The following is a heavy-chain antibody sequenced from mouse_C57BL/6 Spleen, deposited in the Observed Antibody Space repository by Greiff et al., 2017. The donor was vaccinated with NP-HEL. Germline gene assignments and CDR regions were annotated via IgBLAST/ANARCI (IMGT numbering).Heavy chain of an antibody. Sequence: EVQLQQSGPELVKPGASVKIPCKASGYTFTDYNMDWVKQSHGKSLEWIGDINPNNGGTIYNQKFKGKATLTVDKSSSTAYMELRSLTSEDTAVYYCARSTVVAYYFDYWGQGTTLTVSS. CDR2: INPNNGGT. J-gene: IGHJ2*01. CDR3: ARSTVVAYYFDY. CDR1: GYTFTDYN. V-gene: IGHV1-18*01. D-gene: IGHD1-1*01.